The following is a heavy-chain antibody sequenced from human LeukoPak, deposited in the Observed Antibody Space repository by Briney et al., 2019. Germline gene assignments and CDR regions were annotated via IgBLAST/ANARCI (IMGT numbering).Heavy chain of an antibody. Sequence: GGSLRLSCAASGFTFSSYWMHWVRQVPGKGLVWVAGINCDGSSADYADSVKGRFTISRDNAKNTLYLQMNSLRGEDTALYYCAKGGFVVATSLDYWGQGNPVTVSS. V-gene: IGHV3-74*01. CDR3: AKGGFVVATSLDY. CDR2: INCDGSSA. CDR1: GFTFSSYW. D-gene: IGHD5-12*01. J-gene: IGHJ4*02.